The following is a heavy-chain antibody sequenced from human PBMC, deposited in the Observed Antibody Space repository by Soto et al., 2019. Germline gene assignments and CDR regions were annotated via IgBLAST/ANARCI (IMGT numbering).Heavy chain of an antibody. Sequence: SVKVSCKASGGTFSSYAISWVRQAPGQGLEWMGGIIPIFGTANYAQKFQGRVTITADESTSTAYMELSSLRSEDTAVYYCARVGLVRYFDWLWPRDYYGMDVWGQGTTVTVSS. CDR3: ARVGLVRYFDWLWPRDYYGMDV. D-gene: IGHD3-9*01. V-gene: IGHV1-69*13. J-gene: IGHJ6*02. CDR1: GGTFSSYA. CDR2: IIPIFGTA.